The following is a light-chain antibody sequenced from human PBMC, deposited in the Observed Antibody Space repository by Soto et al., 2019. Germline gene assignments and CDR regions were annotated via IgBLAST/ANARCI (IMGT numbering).Light chain of an antibody. J-gene: IGKJ1*01. CDR3: QHYQNLWA. V-gene: IGKV3-15*01. CDR1: QSVYSN. Sequence: EIVMTQSPATLSVSPGERATLSCRASQSVYSNVAWYQQRPGQAPRLLIDRASTRATGIPARFSGSGSGTEFTLTISSLQSEDFAAYYCQHYQNLWAFGQGTKVEIK. CDR2: RAS.